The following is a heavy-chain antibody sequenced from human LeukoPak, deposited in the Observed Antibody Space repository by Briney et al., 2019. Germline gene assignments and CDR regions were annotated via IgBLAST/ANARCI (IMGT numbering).Heavy chain of an antibody. CDR1: GFTVSSNY. D-gene: IGHD3-16*01. J-gene: IGHJ5*01. CDR2: IYSGGST. CDR3: ARLNPSYVTAPHDS. Sequence: GGSLRLSCAASGFTVSSNYMSWVRQAPGKGLEWVSVIYSGGSTYYADSVKGRFTISRDNSKSTLYLQMNSLRAEDTAVYYCARLNPSYVTAPHDSWGQGMLVTVSS. V-gene: IGHV3-53*01.